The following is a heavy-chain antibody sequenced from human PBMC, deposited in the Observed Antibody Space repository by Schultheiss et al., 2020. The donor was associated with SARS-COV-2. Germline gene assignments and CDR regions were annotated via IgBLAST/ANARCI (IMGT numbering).Heavy chain of an antibody. V-gene: IGHV2-5*01. D-gene: IGHD3-10*01. CDR2: IYWNDDK. CDR1: GFALSTSGVG. J-gene: IGHJ4*02. CDR3: ARIHYGSGSYYFDY. Sequence: SGPTLVKPTQTLTLTCTFSGFALSTSGVGVSWIRQPPGKALEWLALIYWNDDKRYSPSLKSRLTISKDTSKNQVVLTMTNMDPVDTATYYCARIHYGSGSYYFDYWGQGTLVTVSS.